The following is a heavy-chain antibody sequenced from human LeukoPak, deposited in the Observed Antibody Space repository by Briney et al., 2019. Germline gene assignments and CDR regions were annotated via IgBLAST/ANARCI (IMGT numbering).Heavy chain of an antibody. D-gene: IGHD3-10*01. V-gene: IGHV4-4*02. J-gene: IGHJ5*02. CDR1: GGSISSSNW. CDR3: AREDNYGYGNWFDP. Sequence: PSETLSLTCAVSGGSISSSNWWSWVRQPPGKRLEWIGEIYHSGSTNYNPSLKSRVTISVDKSKNQFSLKLSSVTAADTAVYYCAREDNYGYGNWFDPWGQGTLVTVSS. CDR2: IYHSGST.